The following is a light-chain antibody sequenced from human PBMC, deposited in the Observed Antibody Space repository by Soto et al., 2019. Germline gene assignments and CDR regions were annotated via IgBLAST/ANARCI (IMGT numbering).Light chain of an antibody. CDR2: GAS. V-gene: IGKV3-20*01. CDR1: QSVSSNF. Sequence: EIVLTQSPGTLSLSPGERATLSCRASQSVSSNFSAWYQQKPGQAPRLLIFGASDRATGIPDRFSGNGSGTAFTLPITRREYEDSAVYYCQQYGSTPTWTFGPGTKVEIK. J-gene: IGKJ1*01. CDR3: QQYGSTPTWT.